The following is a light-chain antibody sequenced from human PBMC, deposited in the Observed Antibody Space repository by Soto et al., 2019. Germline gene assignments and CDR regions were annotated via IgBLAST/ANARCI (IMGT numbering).Light chain of an antibody. J-gene: IGLJ2*01. CDR1: SSDVGGYNY. CDR3: SSYTSSSTRV. V-gene: IGLV2-14*01. Sequence: QSALTQPASVSGSPEQSITISCTGTSSDVGGYNYVSWYQQHPGKAPKLMIYEVSNRPSGVSNRFSGSKSGNTASLTISGLQAEDEADYYCSSYTSSSTRVFGGGTKRTVL. CDR2: EVS.